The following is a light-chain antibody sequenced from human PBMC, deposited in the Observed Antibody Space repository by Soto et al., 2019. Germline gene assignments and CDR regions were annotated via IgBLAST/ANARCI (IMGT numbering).Light chain of an antibody. J-gene: IGKJ1*01. Sequence: AIRMTQSPSSFSASTGDRVSLACRATQDIGTYLAWYQQIPGKAPQLLIYDASTLQTGVPSRFSGSGSGTDFTLTISYLQSEDFGTYYCQQFYNYPRTFGQGTKVDI. CDR3: QQFYNYPRT. CDR1: QDIGTY. CDR2: DAS. V-gene: IGKV1-8*01.